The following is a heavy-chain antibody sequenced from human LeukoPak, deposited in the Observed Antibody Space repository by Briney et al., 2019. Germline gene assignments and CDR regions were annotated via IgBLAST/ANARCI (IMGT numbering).Heavy chain of an antibody. CDR3: AAAEYYDSSGYSY. Sequence: PSETLSLTCTVSGGSISSYYWSWIRQPPGKGLEWIGYIYYSGSTNYNPSLKSRVTISVDKSKNQFSLKLSSVTAADTAVYYCAAAEYYDSSGYSYWGQGTLVTVSS. V-gene: IGHV4-59*12. CDR1: GGSISSYY. CDR2: IYYSGST. J-gene: IGHJ4*02. D-gene: IGHD3-22*01.